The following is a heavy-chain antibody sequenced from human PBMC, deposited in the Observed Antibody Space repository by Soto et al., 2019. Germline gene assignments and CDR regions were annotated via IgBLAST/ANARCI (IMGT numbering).Heavy chain of an antibody. CDR1: NFTFSNYW. CDR2: INYDGTRT. J-gene: IGHJ5*02. Sequence: EAQLVESGGDLDQPGGSLRLSCAASNFTFSNYWMHWVRQAPGKGLMWFSRINYDGTRTACAASVKGRFTIARDKTKDTLVMYMDGLRAEDTAVYYCARVATGSYVWFDPCGQRALFTVSS. CDR3: ARVATGSYVWFDP. D-gene: IGHD1-26*01. V-gene: IGHV3-74*01.